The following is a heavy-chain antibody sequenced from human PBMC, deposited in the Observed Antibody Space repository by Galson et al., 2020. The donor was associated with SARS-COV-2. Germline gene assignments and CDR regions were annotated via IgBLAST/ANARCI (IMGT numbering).Heavy chain of an antibody. CDR3: ARHYCTNGGCYIYAHAFDI. CDR2: IYYSGST. V-gene: IGHV4-39*07. J-gene: IGHJ3*02. D-gene: IGHD2-8*01. Sequence: SETLSLTCTVSGGSISSSSYYWGWIRQPPGKGLEWIGSIYYSGSTYYNPSLKSRVTISVDTSKNQFSLKLSSVTAADTAVYYCARHYCTNGGCYIYAHAFDIWGQGTMVTVSS. CDR1: GGSISSSSYY.